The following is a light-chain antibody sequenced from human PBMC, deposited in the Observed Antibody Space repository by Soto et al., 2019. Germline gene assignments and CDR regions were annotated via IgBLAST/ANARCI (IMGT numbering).Light chain of an antibody. V-gene: IGLV1-40*01. CDR2: GNS. CDR1: SSNIGAGYD. J-gene: IGLJ2*01. Sequence: QPVLTQPPSVSGAPGQRVTISCTGSSSNIGAGYDVHWYQQLPGTAPKLLIYGNSNRPSGVPDRFSGSKSGTSASLAITGLQAEDEADYYCQSHDSSLSGYVVFGGGTKLTVL. CDR3: QSHDSSLSGYVV.